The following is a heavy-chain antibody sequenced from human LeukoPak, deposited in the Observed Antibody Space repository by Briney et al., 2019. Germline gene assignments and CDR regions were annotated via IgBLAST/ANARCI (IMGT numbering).Heavy chain of an antibody. Sequence: GGSLRLSCAASGFTFSSCAMSWVRQAPGKGLEWVSATSASGGSTYYADSVKGRFTISRDNSKDTLYLQMNSLRAEDTAVYYCAKEGAYYGSGSYLDYWGQGTLVTVSS. CDR2: TSASGGST. CDR1: GFTFSSCA. D-gene: IGHD3-10*01. J-gene: IGHJ4*02. V-gene: IGHV3-23*01. CDR3: AKEGAYYGSGSYLDY.